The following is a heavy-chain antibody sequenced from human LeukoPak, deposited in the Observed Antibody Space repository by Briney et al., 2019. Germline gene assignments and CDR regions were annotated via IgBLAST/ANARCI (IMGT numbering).Heavy chain of an antibody. CDR3: ARDQVDRIWYFDY. D-gene: IGHD1-14*01. V-gene: IGHV3-66*01. CDR2: IYVGDNV. CDR1: GFIVSSNY. J-gene: IGHJ4*02. Sequence: PGGSLRLSCVASGFIVSSNYLNWVRQAPGKGLEWLSVIYVGDNVFYADSMKGRFTISRDNAKNSLSLQMNSLRAKDTAVYYCARDQVDRIWYFDYWGQGTLVTVSS.